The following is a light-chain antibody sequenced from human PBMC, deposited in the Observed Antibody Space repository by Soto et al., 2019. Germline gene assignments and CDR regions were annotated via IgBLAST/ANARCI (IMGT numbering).Light chain of an antibody. CDR1: SSDVGGYDY. J-gene: IGLJ2*01. V-gene: IGLV2-14*01. CDR2: EVS. Sequence: QSVLTQPASVSGSPGQSITISCTGTSSDVGGYDYVSWYQQHPGTAPNLMIYEVSHRPSGVSNRFSGSKSGNTASLTISGLQAEDEADYYCSSYTSSSTVVFGGGTKLTVL. CDR3: SSYTSSSTVV.